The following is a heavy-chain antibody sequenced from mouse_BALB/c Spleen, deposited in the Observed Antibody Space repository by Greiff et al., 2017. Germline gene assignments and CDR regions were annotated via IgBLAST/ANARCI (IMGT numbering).Heavy chain of an antibody. CDR1: GFNIKDTY. CDR2: IDPANGNT. Sequence: VQLQQSGAELVKPGASVKLSCTASGFNIKDTYMHWVKQRPEQGLEWIGRIDPANGNTKYDPKFQGKATITADTSSNTAYLQLSSLTSEDTAVYYCAHYYGSSYRDYFDYWGQGTTLTVSS. CDR3: AHYYGSSYRDYFDY. D-gene: IGHD1-1*01. V-gene: IGHV14-3*02. J-gene: IGHJ2*01.